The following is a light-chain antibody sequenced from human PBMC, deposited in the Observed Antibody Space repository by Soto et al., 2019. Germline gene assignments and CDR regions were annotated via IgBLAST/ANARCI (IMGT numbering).Light chain of an antibody. J-gene: IGLJ2*01. V-gene: IGLV4-69*01. CDR3: QTWGTGNVV. Sequence: QPVLTQSPSASASLGASVKLTCTLSSGHSSYAIAWHQQQPEKGPRYLMKLNSDGSHTKGDGIPDRFSGSSSGAERYLSISSLQSEVEADYYCQTWGTGNVVFGGGTKVTVL. CDR1: SGHSSYA. CDR2: LNSDGSH.